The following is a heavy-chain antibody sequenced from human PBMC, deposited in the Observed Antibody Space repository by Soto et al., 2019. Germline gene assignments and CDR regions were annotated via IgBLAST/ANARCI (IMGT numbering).Heavy chain of an antibody. V-gene: IGHV3-21*01. CDR1: ACAXIAGS. CDR2: ISGSSTSI. Sequence: WWSLRQSGVSAACAXIAGSSNWVRQAPGKGLEWVSSISGSSTSIYYADSLRGRFTISRDNAKNSLYLQMNSLRAEDTAMYFCAKDKGYDAATLDHRGQGTLVTVSS. CDR3: AKDKGYDAATLDH. J-gene: IGHJ4*02. D-gene: IGHD5-12*01.